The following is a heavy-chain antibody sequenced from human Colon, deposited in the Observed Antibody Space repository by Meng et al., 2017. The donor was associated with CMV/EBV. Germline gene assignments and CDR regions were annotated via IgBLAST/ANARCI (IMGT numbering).Heavy chain of an antibody. J-gene: IGHJ4*02. Sequence: CAASGLSFTDVSMNWVRQARGKGLEWGGRIKGKDEGEALEFDAPVKGRFTISRDDSRNTHYLQMSGLKTEDTAVYYCTTGLTYYFDYWGQGTLVTVSS. D-gene: IGHD2-21*01. V-gene: IGHV3-15*07. CDR2: IKGKDEGEAL. CDR1: GLSFTDVS. CDR3: TTGLTYYFDY.